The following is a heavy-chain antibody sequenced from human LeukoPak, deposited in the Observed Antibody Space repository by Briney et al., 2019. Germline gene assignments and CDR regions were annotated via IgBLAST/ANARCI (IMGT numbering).Heavy chain of an antibody. CDR2: IYHSGGT. V-gene: IGHV4-30-2*01. Sequence: SETLSLTCVVSGASISSGGYSWSWIRQPPGKGLEWIGCIYHSGGTHYNPSLKSRVTISVDTSKNQFSLKLSSVTAADTAVYYCARAQFGFAFDYWGQGTLVTVSS. D-gene: IGHD3-16*01. CDR1: GASISSGGYS. J-gene: IGHJ4*02. CDR3: ARAQFGFAFDY.